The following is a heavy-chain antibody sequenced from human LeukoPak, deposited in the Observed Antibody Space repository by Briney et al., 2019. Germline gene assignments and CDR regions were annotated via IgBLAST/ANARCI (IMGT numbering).Heavy chain of an antibody. D-gene: IGHD6-13*01. CDR2: IYHSGST. J-gene: IGHJ2*01. Sequence: PSETLSLTCTVSDYSISSGYYWGWIRQPPGKGLEWIGNIYHSGSTYYNPSLKSRVTISVDTSKNQFSLKLSSVTAADTAVYYCVREVAQQPGYFGLWGRGTLVTVSS. V-gene: IGHV4-38-2*02. CDR1: DYSISSGYY. CDR3: VREVAQQPGYFGL.